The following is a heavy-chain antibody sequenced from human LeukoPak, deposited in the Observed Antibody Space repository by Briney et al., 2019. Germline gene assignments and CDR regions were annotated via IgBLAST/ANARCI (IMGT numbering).Heavy chain of an antibody. J-gene: IGHJ6*02. CDR2: ISAYNGNT. CDR3: ARDKDIVVVPAALPIEYYYGMDV. V-gene: IGHV1-18*01. D-gene: IGHD2-2*01. Sequence: ASVKVSCKASGYTFTSYGISWVRQAPGQGLEWMGWISAYNGNTNYAQKLQGRVTMTTDTSTSTAHMELRSLRSDDTAVYYCARDKDIVVVPAALPIEYYYGMDVWGQGTTVTVSS. CDR1: GYTFTSYG.